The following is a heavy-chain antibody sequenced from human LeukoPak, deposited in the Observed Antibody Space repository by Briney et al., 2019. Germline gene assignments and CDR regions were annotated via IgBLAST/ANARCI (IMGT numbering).Heavy chain of an antibody. Sequence: ASVKVSCKASGYTFTSYAMHWVRQAPGQRLEWMGWINAGNGNTKYSQKSQGRVTITRDTSASTAYMELSSLRSEDTAVYYCARGTVTTLRGGFDYWGQGTLVTVSS. CDR1: GYTFTSYA. CDR3: ARGTVTTLRGGFDY. D-gene: IGHD4-17*01. V-gene: IGHV1-3*01. CDR2: INAGNGNT. J-gene: IGHJ4*02.